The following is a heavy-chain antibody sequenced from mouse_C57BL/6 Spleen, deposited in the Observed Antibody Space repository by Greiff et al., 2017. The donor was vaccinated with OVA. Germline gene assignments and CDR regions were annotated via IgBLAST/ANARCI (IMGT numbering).Heavy chain of an antibody. D-gene: IGHD1-1*01. J-gene: IGHJ2*01. Sequence: VQLQQSGAELMKPGASVKLSCKATGYTFTGYWIEWVKQRPGHGLEWIGEILPGSGSTNYNEKFKGKATLTADTSSNTAYMQLSSLTTEDSAIYYCASNYGSSLLFGYWGQGTTLTVAS. CDR1: GYTFTGYW. CDR2: ILPGSGST. V-gene: IGHV1-9*01. CDR3: ASNYGSSLLFGY.